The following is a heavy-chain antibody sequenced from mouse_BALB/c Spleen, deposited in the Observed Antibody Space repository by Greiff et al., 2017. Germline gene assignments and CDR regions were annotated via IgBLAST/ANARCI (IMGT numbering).Heavy chain of an antibody. J-gene: IGHJ4*01. V-gene: IGHV14-4*02. CDR2: IDPENGDT. CDR1: GFNIKDYS. Sequence: VQLQQSGAELVRSGASVKLSCTASGFNIKDYSMHWVKQRPEQGLEWIGWIDPENGDTEYAPKFQGKATMTADTSSNTAYLQLSSLTSEDTAVYYCNGYCNYSDYYAMDYWGQGTSVTVSS. CDR3: NGYCNYSDYYAMDY. D-gene: IGHD2-1*01.